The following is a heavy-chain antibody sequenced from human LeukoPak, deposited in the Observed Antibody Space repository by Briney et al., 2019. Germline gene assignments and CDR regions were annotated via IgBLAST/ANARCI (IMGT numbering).Heavy chain of an antibody. D-gene: IGHD3-10*01. Sequence: GGTLRLSCAASGFTFSAYAMTWVRQAPGKGLEWVSSIGSDNTPHNSEPVRGRFPISRDNSKNTLFLQLHNLRVEDTALYYCARDLHYYAAMDVWGHGTTVTVSS. CDR2: IGSDNTP. CDR1: GFTFSAYA. CDR3: ARDLHYYAAMDV. V-gene: IGHV3-23*01. J-gene: IGHJ6*02.